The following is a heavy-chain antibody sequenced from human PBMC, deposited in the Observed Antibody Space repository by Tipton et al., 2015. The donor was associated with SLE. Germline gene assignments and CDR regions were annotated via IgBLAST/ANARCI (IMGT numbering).Heavy chain of an antibody. CDR2: IYQSGGT. CDR3: ARGRYSSSSVCYYYYMDV. Sequence: TLSLICNVSGASISSSYLSWIRQPPGKGLEWIGHIYQSGGTYYNPSLKGRVTISVDTSKDQFSLKLSSVTAADTAVYYCARGRYSSSSVCYYYYMDVWGKGTTVTVSS. V-gene: IGHV4-59*01. CDR1: GASISSSY. J-gene: IGHJ6*03. D-gene: IGHD6-6*01.